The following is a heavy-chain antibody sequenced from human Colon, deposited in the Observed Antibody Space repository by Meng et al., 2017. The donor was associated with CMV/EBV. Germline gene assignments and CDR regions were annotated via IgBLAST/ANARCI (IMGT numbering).Heavy chain of an antibody. CDR2: IRYDGSNK. Sequence: GESLKISCAASGFTFSSYGMHWVRQAPGKGLEWVAFIRYDGSNKYYADSVKGRFTISRDNSKNTLYPQMNSLRAEDTAVYYCAKFQDIVVVPAAVTSDYWGQGTLVTVSS. CDR1: GFTFSSYG. V-gene: IGHV3-30*02. CDR3: AKFQDIVVVPAAVTSDY. D-gene: IGHD2-2*01. J-gene: IGHJ4*02.